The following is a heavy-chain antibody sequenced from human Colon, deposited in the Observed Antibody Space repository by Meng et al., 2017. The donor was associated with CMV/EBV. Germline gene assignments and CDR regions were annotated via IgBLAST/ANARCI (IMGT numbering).Heavy chain of an antibody. CDR1: GDSISRSSFY. J-gene: IGHJ4*02. D-gene: IGHD5-24*01. V-gene: IGHV4-39*01. CDR3: ARRNARLQIIDY. CDR2: IYYSGST. Sequence: GSLRLSCTVSGDSISRSSFYWGWIRQPPGMGLEWIGSIYYSGSTYYNTSLKSRVTISVDTSENQFSLKLSSVTAADTAVYYCARRNARLQIIDYWGQGALVTVSS.